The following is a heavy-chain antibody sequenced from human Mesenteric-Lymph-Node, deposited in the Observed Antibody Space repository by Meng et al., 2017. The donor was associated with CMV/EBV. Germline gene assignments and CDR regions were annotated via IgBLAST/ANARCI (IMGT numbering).Heavy chain of an antibody. D-gene: IGHD1-7*01. CDR3: ARDSTVSPYNWNFNFDY. V-gene: IGHV3-30-3*01. J-gene: IGHJ4*02. CDR1: GYTFSNYA. CDR2: ISYDGTNK. Sequence: GESLKISCAASGYTFSNYAMHWVRQAPGKGLEWVAVISYDGTNKFYADSVKGRFTISRDNSKSTLYLQMNSLRTEDTAVYFCARDSTVSPYNWNFNFDYWGQGTLVTVSS.